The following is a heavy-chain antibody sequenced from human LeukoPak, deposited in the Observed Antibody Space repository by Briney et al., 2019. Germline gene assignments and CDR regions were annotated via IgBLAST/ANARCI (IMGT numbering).Heavy chain of an antibody. Sequence: GASVKVSCKASGYTFTGYYIHWVRQAPGQGLEWMGWINPNGGVTNYAQKFQGRVTMTRDTSISTAYMELSRLTSDDTAVFYCASRDGPQGAFDYWGQGTLVTVSS. CDR3: ASRDGPQGAFDY. CDR1: GYTFTGYY. V-gene: IGHV1-2*02. D-gene: IGHD5-24*01. J-gene: IGHJ4*02. CDR2: INPNGGVT.